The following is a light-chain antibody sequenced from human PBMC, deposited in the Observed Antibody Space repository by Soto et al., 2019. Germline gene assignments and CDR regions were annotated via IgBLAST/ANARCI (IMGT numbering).Light chain of an antibody. CDR1: QTVSSY. Sequence: ENVWTQSPGTLSLSPGERATLSCRASQTVSSYLTWYQQRPGQAPRLLIYGASKRATGIPDRFSGSGSGTDFTLTVSRLEPEDFALYYCQQYGTSAITFGKGTRLEIK. J-gene: IGKJ5*01. CDR2: GAS. CDR3: QQYGTSAIT. V-gene: IGKV3-20*01.